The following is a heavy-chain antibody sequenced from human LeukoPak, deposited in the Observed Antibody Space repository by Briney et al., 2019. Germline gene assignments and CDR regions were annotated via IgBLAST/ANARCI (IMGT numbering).Heavy chain of an antibody. D-gene: IGHD3-3*01. Sequence: SETLSLTCTVSGGSLSTYYWSWIRQSAGKGLEWIGYIYYSGTTNYNPSLKSRVTISVDMSKSQFSLNLSSVTAADTALYYCARHGPLYDIWSAQFYFDYWGQGTLVAVSS. J-gene: IGHJ4*02. CDR2: IYYSGTT. CDR3: ARHGPLYDIWSAQFYFDY. CDR1: GGSLSTYY. V-gene: IGHV4-59*08.